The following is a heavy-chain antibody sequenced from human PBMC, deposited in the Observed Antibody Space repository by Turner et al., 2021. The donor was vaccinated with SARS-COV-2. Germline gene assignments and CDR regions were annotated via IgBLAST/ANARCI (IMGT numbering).Heavy chain of an antibody. Sequence: QLQVQASGPGLVQPSENLSLTCSVSGGSVNSITYYWGWNSPTPEKGLEWIGSFFYSGNTYYNPSLKSRATISVDTSRDQFSLYLTSVTAADTGVYFCARSPYCWNFLSYFDSWGQGTLVLVSS. CDR1: GGSVNSITYY. CDR2: FFYSGNT. J-gene: IGHJ4*02. V-gene: IGHV4-39*01. D-gene: IGHD1-7*01. CDR3: ARSPYCWNFLSYFDS.